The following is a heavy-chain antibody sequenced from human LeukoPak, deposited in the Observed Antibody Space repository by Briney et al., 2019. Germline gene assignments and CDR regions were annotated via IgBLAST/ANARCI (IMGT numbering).Heavy chain of an antibody. CDR3: ARVIRSGYFDY. CDR2: IYYSGST. Sequence: SETLSLTCTVSGGSISSYYWSWIRQPPGKGLEWIGYIYYSGSTNYNPSPKSRVTISVDTSKNQFSLKLSSVTAAGTAVYYCARVIRSGYFDYWGQGTLVTVSS. D-gene: IGHD3-3*01. CDR1: GGSISSYY. J-gene: IGHJ4*02. V-gene: IGHV4-59*01.